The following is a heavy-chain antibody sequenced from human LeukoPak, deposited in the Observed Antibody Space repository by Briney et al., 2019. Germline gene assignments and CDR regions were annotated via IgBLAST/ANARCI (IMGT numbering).Heavy chain of an antibody. CDR2: AYYRSKWYD. Sequence: SQTLSLTCAISGDSVSSNSAAWNWIRQSLSRGLEWLGRAYYRSKWYDDYAVSVKSRITVNPDTSKNQFSLRLRSVTPEDTAVYYCARSKYSSSWYLDYWGQGTLVTVSS. CDR1: GDSVSSNSAA. D-gene: IGHD6-13*01. CDR3: ARSKYSSSWYLDY. J-gene: IGHJ4*02. V-gene: IGHV6-1*01.